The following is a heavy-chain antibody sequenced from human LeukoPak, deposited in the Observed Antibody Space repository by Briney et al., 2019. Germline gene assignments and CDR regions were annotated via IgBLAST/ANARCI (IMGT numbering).Heavy chain of an antibody. Sequence: SETLSLTCTVSGGSISSYYWSWIRQPPGKGLEWIGYIYYSGSTNYNPSLKSRVTISVDTSKNQFSLKLSSVTAADTAVYYCARSVAYDFWSGPPDYYYYMDVWGKGTTVTVSS. CDR2: IYYSGST. V-gene: IGHV4-59*01. D-gene: IGHD3-3*01. CDR3: ARSVAYDFWSGPPDYYYYMDV. CDR1: GGSISSYY. J-gene: IGHJ6*03.